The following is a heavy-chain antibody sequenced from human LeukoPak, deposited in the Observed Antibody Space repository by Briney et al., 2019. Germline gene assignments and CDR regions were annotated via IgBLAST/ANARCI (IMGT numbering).Heavy chain of an antibody. CDR3: ATRIGGGTSYYFDY. D-gene: IGHD6-6*01. CDR2: IHTTGST. CDR1: GGSISSYY. Sequence: SETLSLTCTVSGGSISSYYWSWIREPTGKGLEWIGRIHTTGSTNYNPSLNSRVTMSLDTSKNQFSLKLTSVTAADTAVYFCATRIGGGTSYYFDYWGQGSLVTVSS. V-gene: IGHV4-4*07. J-gene: IGHJ4*02.